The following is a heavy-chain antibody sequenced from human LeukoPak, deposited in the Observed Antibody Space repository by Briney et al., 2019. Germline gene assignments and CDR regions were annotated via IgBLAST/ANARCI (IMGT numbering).Heavy chain of an antibody. D-gene: IGHD6-13*01. CDR1: GGTFSSYA. J-gene: IGHJ5*02. V-gene: IGHV1-69*04. CDR2: IIPILGIA. Sequence: WVKVSSKASGGTFSSYAISWVRQAPGQGLEWMGRIIPILGIANYAQKFQGRVTITADKSTSTAYMELSSLRSEDTAVYYCARNPYSSSWYWGWFDPWGQGTLVTVSS. CDR3: ARNPYSSSWYWGWFDP.